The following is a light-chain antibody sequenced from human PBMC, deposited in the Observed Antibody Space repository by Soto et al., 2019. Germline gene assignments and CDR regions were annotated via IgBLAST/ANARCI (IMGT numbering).Light chain of an antibody. CDR3: CSYAGSSTFGVV. Sequence: QSVLTQPASVSGSPGQSIPISCTGTSSDVGSYNLVSWYQQHPGKAPKLMIYEGSKRPSGVSNRFSGSKSGNTASLTISGLQAEDEADYYCCSYAGSSTFGVVFGGGTKVTVL. J-gene: IGLJ2*01. V-gene: IGLV2-23*03. CDR1: SSDVGSYNL. CDR2: EGS.